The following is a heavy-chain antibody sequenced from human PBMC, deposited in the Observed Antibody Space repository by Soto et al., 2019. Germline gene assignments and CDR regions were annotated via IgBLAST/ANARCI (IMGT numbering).Heavy chain of an antibody. CDR1: GFTFRTSW. Sequence: PGGSLRLSCAASGFTFRTSWMYWVRQAPGKGLVWVSRINDDGSTTTYADSVKGRFTISRDNAKNTLFMQMGSLRAEDTGVYYCVRGNYGPEYWGQGTLVTVSS. J-gene: IGHJ4*02. CDR2: INDDGSTT. V-gene: IGHV3-74*03. D-gene: IGHD3-10*01. CDR3: VRGNYGPEY.